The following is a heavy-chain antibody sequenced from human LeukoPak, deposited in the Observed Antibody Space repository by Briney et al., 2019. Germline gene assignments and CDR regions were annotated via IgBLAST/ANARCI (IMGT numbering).Heavy chain of an antibody. CDR2: IYYGGST. V-gene: IGHV4-59*08. CDR3: ARGVKGYCSGGSCPGIPAPFDY. D-gene: IGHD2-15*01. CDR1: GDSISPYY. Sequence: SETLSLTCTVSGDSISPYYWSWIRQPPGKGLEWIGYIYYGGSTNYNPSLKSRVTISLDTSENQFSLKLSSVTAADTAVYYCARGVKGYCSGGSCPGIPAPFDYWGQGTLVTVSS. J-gene: IGHJ4*02.